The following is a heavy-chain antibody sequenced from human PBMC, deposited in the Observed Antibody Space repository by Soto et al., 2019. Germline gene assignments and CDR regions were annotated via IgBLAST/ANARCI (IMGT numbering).Heavy chain of an antibody. V-gene: IGHV5-51*01. D-gene: IGHD2-15*01. Sequence: PGESLKISCKGSGYSFTSYWIAWVRQMPGKGLEWMGIIYPGDSDTRYSPSFQGQVTISADKSISTAYLQWSSLKASDTAMYYCASDCSGGSCYSEPIIYSRQIPFDIWGQGTMVTVSS. CDR2: IYPGDSDT. CDR1: GYSFTSYW. J-gene: IGHJ3*02. CDR3: ASDCSGGSCYSEPIIYSRQIPFDI.